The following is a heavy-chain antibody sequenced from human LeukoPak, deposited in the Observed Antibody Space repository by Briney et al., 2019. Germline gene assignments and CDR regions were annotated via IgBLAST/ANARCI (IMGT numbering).Heavy chain of an antibody. CDR2: ISSSSSYI. J-gene: IGHJ4*02. V-gene: IGHV3-21*01. CDR1: GFTFSSYS. D-gene: IGHD6-13*01. CDR3: AKDLRQQPLDY. Sequence: GGSLRLSCAASGFTFSSYSMNWVRQAPGKGLEWVSSISSSSSYIYYADSVKGRFTISRDNSKNTLYLQMNSLRAEDTAVYYCAKDLRQQPLDYWGQGTLVTVSS.